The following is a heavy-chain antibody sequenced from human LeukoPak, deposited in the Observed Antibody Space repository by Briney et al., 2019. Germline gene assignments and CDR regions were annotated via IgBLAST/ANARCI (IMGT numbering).Heavy chain of an antibody. J-gene: IGHJ4*02. V-gene: IGHV7-4-1*02. CDR1: GYRFTNYD. Sequence: GASVKVSCKASGYRFTNYDMNWVRQAPGQGLEWVGWINTKTGNPTYAQDFTGRFVFSLDTSVSTAYLQISSLRAEDTAVYYCARNNADGEGRFSYWGQGTLVTVSS. D-gene: IGHD3-10*01. CDR2: INTKTGNP. CDR3: ARNNADGEGRFSY.